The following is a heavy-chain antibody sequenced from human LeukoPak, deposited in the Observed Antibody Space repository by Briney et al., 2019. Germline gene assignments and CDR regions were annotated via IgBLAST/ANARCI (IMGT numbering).Heavy chain of an antibody. Sequence: GRSLRLSCAASGFTFSSYGMHWVRQAPGEGLEWVAVISYDGSNKYYADSVKGRFTISRDNSKNTLYLQMNSLRAEDTAVYYCAKDPSYYGDYPGYWGQGTLVTVSS. D-gene: IGHD4-17*01. CDR3: AKDPSYYGDYPGY. CDR1: GFTFSSYG. J-gene: IGHJ4*02. CDR2: ISYDGSNK. V-gene: IGHV3-30*18.